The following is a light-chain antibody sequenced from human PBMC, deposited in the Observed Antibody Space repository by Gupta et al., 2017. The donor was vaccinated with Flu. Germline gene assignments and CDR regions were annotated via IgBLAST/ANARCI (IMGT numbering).Light chain of an antibody. CDR1: QSLVYSDGITY. V-gene: IGKV2-30*01. CDR3: MQGTHWPST. CDR2: QVS. J-gene: IGKJ1*01. Sequence: DVVRTQALLPQLVSLGQAAARSCCSSQSLVYSDGITYLNWFQQRPGESPRLLIYQVSNRDSGVPDRFRRSGSGTEFTLKISRVEAEDVGVYYCMQGTHWPSTFGQGTKVEIK.